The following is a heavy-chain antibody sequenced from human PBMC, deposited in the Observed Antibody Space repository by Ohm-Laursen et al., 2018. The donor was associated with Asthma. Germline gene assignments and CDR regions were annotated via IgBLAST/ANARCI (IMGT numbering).Heavy chain of an antibody. V-gene: IGHV4-34*01. CDR1: GGSFSGYY. D-gene: IGHD6-13*01. CDR3: ARQQLTFDY. Sequence: GTLSLTCAVYGGSFSGYYWSWIRQPPGKGLEWIGEINHSGSTNYNPSLKSRVTISVDTSKNQFSLKLSSVTAADTAVYYCARQQLTFDYWGQGTLVTVSS. J-gene: IGHJ4*02. CDR2: INHSGST.